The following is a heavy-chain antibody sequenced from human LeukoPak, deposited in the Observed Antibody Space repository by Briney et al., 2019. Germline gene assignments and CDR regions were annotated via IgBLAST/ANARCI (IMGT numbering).Heavy chain of an antibody. V-gene: IGHV1-18*01. Sequence: ASVKVSCKASGYTFTSYGISWVRQAPGQGLEWMGWISAYNGNTNYAQKLQGRVTMTTDTSTSTAYMVLRSLRSDDTAVYYCAREGHYDYVWGSYRYIYSDYWGQGTLVTVSS. D-gene: IGHD3-16*02. CDR1: GYTFTSYG. CDR2: ISAYNGNT. CDR3: AREGHYDYVWGSYRYIYSDY. J-gene: IGHJ4*02.